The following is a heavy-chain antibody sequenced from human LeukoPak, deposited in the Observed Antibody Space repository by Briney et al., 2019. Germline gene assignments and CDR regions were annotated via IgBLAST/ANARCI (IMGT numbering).Heavy chain of an antibody. J-gene: IGHJ4*02. Sequence: ASVKVSCKASGYTFTSYDINWLRQATGQGLEWMGWMNPNSGNTGYAQKFQGRVTMTRNTSISTAYMELSSLRSEDTAVYYCARAMAMVRGVIGPYYFDYWGQGTLVTVSS. CDR3: ARAMAMVRGVIGPYYFDY. V-gene: IGHV1-8*01. D-gene: IGHD3-10*01. CDR1: GYTFTSYD. CDR2: MNPNSGNT.